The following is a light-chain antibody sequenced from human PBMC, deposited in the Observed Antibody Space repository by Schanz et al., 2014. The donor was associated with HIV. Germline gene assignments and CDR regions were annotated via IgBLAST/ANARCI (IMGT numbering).Light chain of an antibody. V-gene: IGKV3-20*01. J-gene: IGKJ5*01. CDR2: GAS. Sequence: EIVLTQSPGTLSLSPGERGTLSCRASQSVKSNFIGWYQQKPGQAPRLLIFGASNRATGIPDRFSGGGSGTDFTLTISSLEPEDFAVYYCQQYNDWPPITFGQGTRLEIK. CDR1: QSVKSNF. CDR3: QQYNDWPPIT.